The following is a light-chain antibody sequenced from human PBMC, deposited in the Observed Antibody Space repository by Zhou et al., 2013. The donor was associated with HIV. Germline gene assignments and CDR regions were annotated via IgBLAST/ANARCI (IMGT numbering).Light chain of an antibody. J-gene: IGKJ2*01. CDR1: QGIRNY. V-gene: IGKV1-NL1*01. CDR2: AAS. Sequence: DIQMTQSPSSLSASVGDRVTITCRASQGIRNYLAWYQQTSGRAPKLLVYAASTLEIGVPSRFSGSGSGTDYSLTISGLQPEDFATYFCQQYYTIPYTFGRGTKLQIK. CDR3: QQYYTIPYT.